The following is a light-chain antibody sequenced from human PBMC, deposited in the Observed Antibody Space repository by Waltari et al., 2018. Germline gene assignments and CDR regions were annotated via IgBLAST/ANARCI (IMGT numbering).Light chain of an antibody. Sequence: QSLLTQPPSVSGAPGQRVTISCTGSRSNSGATYDVHWYQHRPGTAPKLLISRSTNRPSGVPDRFSGSKSGTSASLAITGLQIEDEANYYCQSFDTRLTGWVFGGGTKLTVL. J-gene: IGLJ3*02. V-gene: IGLV1-40*01. CDR1: RSNSGATYD. CDR2: RST. CDR3: QSFDTRLTGWV.